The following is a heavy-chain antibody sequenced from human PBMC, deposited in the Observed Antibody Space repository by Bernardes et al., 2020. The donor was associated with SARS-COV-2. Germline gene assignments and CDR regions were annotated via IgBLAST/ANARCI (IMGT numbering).Heavy chain of an antibody. CDR3: ARLKVDYYESSGYYGLDY. V-gene: IGHV4-39*01. J-gene: IGHJ4*02. D-gene: IGHD3-22*01. Sequence: SETLSLTCTVSGDSISSNPYYWGWIRQPPGGGLEWIANIYFSGNTYYNPSLKSRVAISADTSNNQFSLKLTSVTAADTAVYYCARLKVDYYESSGYYGLDYWGQGTLVTVSA. CDR1: GDSISSNPYY. CDR2: IYFSGNT.